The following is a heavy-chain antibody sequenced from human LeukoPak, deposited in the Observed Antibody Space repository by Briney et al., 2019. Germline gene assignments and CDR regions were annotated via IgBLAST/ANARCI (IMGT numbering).Heavy chain of an antibody. CDR1: GYTLTELS. CDR3: ARQWHSSRGPKGGDNYYYGMDV. V-gene: IGHV1-24*01. D-gene: IGHD6-13*01. Sequence: EASVKVSCKVSGYTLTELSMHWVRQAPGKGLEWMGGFDPEDGETIYAQKFQGRVTMTEDTSTDTAYMELSSLRSEDTAVYVCARQWHSSRGPKGGDNYYYGMDVWGQGTTVTVSS. J-gene: IGHJ6*02. CDR2: FDPEDGET.